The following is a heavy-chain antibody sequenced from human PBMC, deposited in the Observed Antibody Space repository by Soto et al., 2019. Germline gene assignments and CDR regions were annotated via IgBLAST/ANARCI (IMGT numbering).Heavy chain of an antibody. CDR3: ARDRRDIVVVVVAKGGNYWFDP. J-gene: IGHJ5*02. D-gene: IGHD2-15*01. CDR1: GGTFSSYT. CDR2: IIPILGIA. Sequence: QVQLVQSGAEVKKPGSSVKVSCKASGGTFSSYTISWVRQAPGQGLEWMGRIIPILGIANYAQKFQGSVTITANKSTNTAYMELSSLRCEDTAVYYCARDRRDIVVVVVAKGGNYWFDPWGQGTLVTVSS. V-gene: IGHV1-69*08.